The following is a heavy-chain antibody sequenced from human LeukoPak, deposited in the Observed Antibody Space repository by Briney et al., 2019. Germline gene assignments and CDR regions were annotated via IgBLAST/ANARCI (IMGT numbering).Heavy chain of an antibody. CDR1: VFTFSSYE. CDR3: AELGITMIGGV. J-gene: IGHJ6*04. D-gene: IGHD3-10*02. CDR2: ISSSGSTI. Sequence: GGALRLSCAASVFTFSSYEMNWVRQAPGKGLEWVSYISSSGSTIYYADSVKGRFTISRDNAKNSLYLQMNSLRAEDTAVYYCAELGITMIGGVWGKGTTVTISS. V-gene: IGHV3-48*03.